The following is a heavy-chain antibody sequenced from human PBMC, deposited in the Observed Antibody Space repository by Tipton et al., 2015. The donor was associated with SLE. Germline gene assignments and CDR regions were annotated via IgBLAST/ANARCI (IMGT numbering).Heavy chain of an antibody. CDR3: ARDRHDISGYYYVFDY. D-gene: IGHD3-22*01. V-gene: IGHV4-4*07. Sequence: TLSLTCAVYGGSFSGYYWSWIRQPAGKGPEWIGRIYASGNTNYNPSLRSRVTISVDTSKNQFSLKLSSVTAADTAVYYCARDRHDISGYYYVFDYWGQGTLVTVSS. CDR2: IYASGNT. CDR1: GGSFSGYY. J-gene: IGHJ4*02.